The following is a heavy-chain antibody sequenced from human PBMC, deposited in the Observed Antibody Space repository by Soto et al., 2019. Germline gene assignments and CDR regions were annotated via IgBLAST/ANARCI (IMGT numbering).Heavy chain of an antibody. V-gene: IGHV1-8*01. J-gene: IGHJ5*02. CDR2: MNPNSGNT. D-gene: IGHD3-16*01. CDR1: GYTFTSYD. Sequence: QVQLVQSGAEVKKPGASVKVSCKASGYTFTSYDINWVRQATGQGLEWMGWMNPNSGNTGYAQKFQGRVTMTRNTSISTAYMELSSLRSEDTAVYYCARGRRTPAMGEYWFDPWGQGTLVTVSS. CDR3: ARGRRTPAMGEYWFDP.